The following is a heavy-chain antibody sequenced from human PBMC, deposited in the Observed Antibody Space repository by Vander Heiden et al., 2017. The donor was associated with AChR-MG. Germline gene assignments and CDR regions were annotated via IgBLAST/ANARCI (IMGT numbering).Heavy chain of an antibody. CDR2: TGNKANSYTT. CDR1: GFTFSDHY. CDR3: ARRYCSSTSCSLIDY. D-gene: IGHD2-2*01. Sequence: EVQLVESGGGLVQPGGSLRLSCAASGFTFSDHYIDWVRQAPGEGLEWVGHTGNKANSYTTQYAASVKGRFIISRDDSKNSLNLQMNSLKTEDTAVYYCARRYCSSTSCSLIDYWGQGTRVTVSS. V-gene: IGHV3-72*01. J-gene: IGHJ4*02.